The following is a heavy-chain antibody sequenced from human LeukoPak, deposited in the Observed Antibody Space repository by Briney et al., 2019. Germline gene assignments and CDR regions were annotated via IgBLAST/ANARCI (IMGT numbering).Heavy chain of an antibody. V-gene: IGHV1-2*06. CDR1: GGTFSSYT. J-gene: IGHJ5*02. CDR2: INPNSGGT. D-gene: IGHD3-10*01. CDR3: ARSYYYGSGSRVDWFDP. Sequence: RASVKVSCKASGGTFSSYTISWVRQAPGQGLEWMGRINPNSGGTNYAQKFQGRVTMTRDTSISTAYMELSRLRSDDTAVYYCARSYYYGSGSRVDWFDPWGQGTLVTVSS.